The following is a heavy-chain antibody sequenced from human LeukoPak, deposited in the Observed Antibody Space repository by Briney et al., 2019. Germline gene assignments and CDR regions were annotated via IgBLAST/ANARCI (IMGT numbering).Heavy chain of an antibody. CDR1: GFTLKNTW. D-gene: IGHD3-3*02. CDR3: TAGTDQQSLSTLS. J-gene: IGHJ5*02. V-gene: IGHV3-15*01. CDR2: IRSKTDGGTT. Sequence: PGGSLRLSCRASGFTLKNTWMSWVRQAPGKGLEWVGRIRSKTDGGTTDYAAPVKGRFTISRDDSKNTLFLQMNSLKTEDTAVYYCTAGTDQQSLSTLSCGQGNLVTVSS.